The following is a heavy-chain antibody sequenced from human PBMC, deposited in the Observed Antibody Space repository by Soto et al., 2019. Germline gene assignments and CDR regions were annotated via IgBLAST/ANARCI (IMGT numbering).Heavy chain of an antibody. J-gene: IGHJ4*02. CDR2: IYYSGST. V-gene: IGHV4-39*01. D-gene: IGHD3-10*01. CDR3: ARTYPGAAFDY. Sequence: SETLSLTCTVSGGSISSSSYYWGWIRQPPGKGLEWIGSIYYSGSTYYNPSLKSRVTISVDTSKNQFSLKLSPVTAADTAVYYCARTYPGAAFDYWGQGTLVTVSS. CDR1: GGSISSSSYY.